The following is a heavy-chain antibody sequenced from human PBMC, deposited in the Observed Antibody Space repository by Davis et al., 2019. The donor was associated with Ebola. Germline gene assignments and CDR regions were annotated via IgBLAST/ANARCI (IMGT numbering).Heavy chain of an antibody. V-gene: IGHV1-69*13. Sequence: AASVKVSCKASGGTFSNYAISWVRQAPGQGLEWMGGIIPISGTTNYAQKFQDRVTITADEATSTAYMELSSLRSDDTAVFYCARGHSSFDHWGQEALVTVSS. D-gene: IGHD6-13*01. CDR3: ARGHSSFDH. CDR2: IIPISGTT. CDR1: GGTFSNYA. J-gene: IGHJ4*02.